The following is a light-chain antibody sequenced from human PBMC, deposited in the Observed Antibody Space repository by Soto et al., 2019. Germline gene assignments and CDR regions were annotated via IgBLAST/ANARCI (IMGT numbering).Light chain of an antibody. CDR2: ANT. V-gene: IGLV3-1*01. J-gene: IGLJ2*01. Sequence: SYELSQPPSLSVSPGQTASISCSGDQLGDKLASWYQQKPGQSPVLVIYANTKRPSGIPERFSGSNSGNTVTLTISGTQAMDEADYYWQVWDSRTVVFGGGTKLTVL. CDR3: QVWDSRTVV. CDR1: QLGDKL.